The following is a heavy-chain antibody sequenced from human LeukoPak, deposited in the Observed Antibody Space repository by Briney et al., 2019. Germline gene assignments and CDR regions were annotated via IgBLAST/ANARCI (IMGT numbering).Heavy chain of an antibody. Sequence: PGGSLRLSCAASGFTFSSYGMHWVRQAPGKGLEWVAFIRYDGSNKYYADSVKGRFTISRDNSKNTLYLQMNSLRAEDTAVYYCAKDVTYYYDSSGYPQNWGQGTMVTVSS. CDR1: GFTFSSYG. CDR2: IRYDGSNK. V-gene: IGHV3-30*02. D-gene: IGHD3-22*01. CDR3: AKDVTYYYDSSGYPQN. J-gene: IGHJ4*02.